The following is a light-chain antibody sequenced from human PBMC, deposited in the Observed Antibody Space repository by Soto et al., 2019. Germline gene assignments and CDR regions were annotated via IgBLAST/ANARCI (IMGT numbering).Light chain of an antibody. CDR3: SSSVGSNNVV. CDR1: SSDVGGYNY. V-gene: IGLV2-8*01. J-gene: IGLJ2*01. CDR2: EVS. Sequence: QSVLTQYPSASGSPGQSVTISCTGTSSDVGGYNYVSWYQQHPGKAPKLMIYEVSKRPSGVPDRFSGSKSGNTASLTVSGLQADDDAVYYCSSSVGSNNVVFGGGTKLTVL.